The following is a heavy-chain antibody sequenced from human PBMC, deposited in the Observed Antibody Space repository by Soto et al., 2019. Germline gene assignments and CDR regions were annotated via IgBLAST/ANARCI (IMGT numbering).Heavy chain of an antibody. D-gene: IGHD3-9*01. CDR1: GYIFTSYW. CDR3: ARRGYFDWLYGMDV. V-gene: IGHV5-10-1*01. Sequence: KVSCKTSGYIFTSYWISWVRQMHGKGLEWMGRIDPSDSYTNYSPSFQGHVTISADKSISTAYLQWSSLKASDTAMYYCARRGYFDWLYGMDVWGQGTTVTVSS. CDR2: IDPSDSYT. J-gene: IGHJ6*02.